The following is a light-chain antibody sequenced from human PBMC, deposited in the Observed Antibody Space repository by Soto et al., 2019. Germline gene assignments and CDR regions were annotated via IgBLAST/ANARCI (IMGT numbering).Light chain of an antibody. J-gene: IGKJ1*01. Sequence: EIVLTQSPGTLSLSPGERATLSCRASQSVNRNYLAWYQQKPGQAPRLLIYRASSRATGIPDRFSGSGSGTDFTLTISRLEPEDFAVYYCQQYGSSPPRTFGQGTKVEIK. CDR3: QQYGSSPPRT. CDR2: RAS. CDR1: QSVNRNY. V-gene: IGKV3-20*01.